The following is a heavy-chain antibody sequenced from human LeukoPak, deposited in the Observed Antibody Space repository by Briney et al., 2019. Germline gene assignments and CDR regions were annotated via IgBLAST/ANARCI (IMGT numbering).Heavy chain of an antibody. CDR1: GFTFRNYA. CDR3: AKDLKEGFCSTTSCYGIDS. Sequence: PGGTLRLSCAGSGFTFRNYAMSWVRQAPGKGLELVSAISGAGYNTYYADSVKGRFTLSRDNSKNTLFLQMNSLRAEDTALYYCAKDLKEGFCSTTSCYGIDSWGQGTLVTVSS. D-gene: IGHD2-2*01. V-gene: IGHV3-23*01. CDR2: ISGAGYNT. J-gene: IGHJ4*02.